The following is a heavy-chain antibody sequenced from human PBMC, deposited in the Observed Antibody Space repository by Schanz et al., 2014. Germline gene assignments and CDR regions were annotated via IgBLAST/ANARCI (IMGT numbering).Heavy chain of an antibody. V-gene: IGHV3-73*01. J-gene: IGHJ6*02. Sequence: EVQLLESGGGLVQPGRSLRLSCATSGLNFDYYGMNWVRQAPGKGLEWVGHIRSKPNNYATEYAASMKGRFTISRDDSKNTKNLQMTSLKTEGTAVYYGTAQQLGSNCLYGMDVWGQGTTVIVS. CDR3: TAQQLGSNCLYGMDV. CDR2: IRSKPNNYAT. CDR1: GLNFDYYG. D-gene: IGHD6-13*01.